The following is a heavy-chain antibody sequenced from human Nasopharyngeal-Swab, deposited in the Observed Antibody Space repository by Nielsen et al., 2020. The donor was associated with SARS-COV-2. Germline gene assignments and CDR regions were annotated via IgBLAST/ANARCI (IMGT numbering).Heavy chain of an antibody. Sequence: GGSLRLSCAASGFTFSSYAMSWVRQAPGKGLEWVSAISGSGGNTYYADFVKGRFTISRDNSKNTLYLQMNSLRAEDTAVYYCAKDSTMVRGRGGFDPWGQGTLVTVSS. CDR3: AKDSTMVRGRGGFDP. D-gene: IGHD3-10*01. CDR2: ISGSGGNT. J-gene: IGHJ5*02. V-gene: IGHV3-23*01. CDR1: GFTFSSYA.